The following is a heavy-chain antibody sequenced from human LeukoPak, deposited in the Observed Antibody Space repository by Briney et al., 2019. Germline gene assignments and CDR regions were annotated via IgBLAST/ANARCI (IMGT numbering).Heavy chain of an antibody. V-gene: IGHV4-34*01. J-gene: IGHJ4*02. Sequence: PSETLSLTCAVYGGSFNNYYWSWLRQPPGKGLEWIGEISHSGSTNYNPSLKSRVTISVDTSKNQFSLKLSSVTAADTAVYYCARGEPSYDFWSGYYSSNFDYWGQGTLVTVSS. CDR2: ISHSGST. CDR1: GGSFNNYY. D-gene: IGHD3-3*01. CDR3: ARGEPSYDFWSGYYSSNFDY.